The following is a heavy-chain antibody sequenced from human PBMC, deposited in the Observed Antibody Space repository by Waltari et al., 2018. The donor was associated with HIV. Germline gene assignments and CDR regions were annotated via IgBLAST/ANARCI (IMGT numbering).Heavy chain of an antibody. Sequence: EVQLVESGGDLVQPGGSLRLSCATSGLSFSRYSMNWVRQAPGKGLEWISYISSSSIRIYYADSVKGRFTISRDNDKNSLYLLMNSLRDEDTAVYYCVAAGDYWGHGTLVTVSP. J-gene: IGHJ4*01. V-gene: IGHV3-48*02. CDR1: GLSFSRYS. CDR3: VAAGDY. CDR2: ISSSSIRI.